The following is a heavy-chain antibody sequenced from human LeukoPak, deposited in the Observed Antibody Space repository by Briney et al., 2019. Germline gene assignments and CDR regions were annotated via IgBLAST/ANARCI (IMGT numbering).Heavy chain of an antibody. D-gene: IGHD2-8*01. CDR3: AIMGDTFDI. Sequence: ASVKVSCKASGYTFTGYYMHWVRQAPGQGLEWMGSINPDSGDTNYAQNLQGRVTMTRDTSINTAYLDLSRLRSDDAAVYYCAIMGDTFDIWGQGRKVTVSS. V-gene: IGHV1-2*02. CDR1: GYTFTGYY. CDR2: INPDSGDT. J-gene: IGHJ3*02.